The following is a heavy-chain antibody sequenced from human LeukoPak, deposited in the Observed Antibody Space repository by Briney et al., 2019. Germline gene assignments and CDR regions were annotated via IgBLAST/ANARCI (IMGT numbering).Heavy chain of an antibody. V-gene: IGHV3-23*01. CDR3: AKLEGSSWLSFVDA. Sequence: GGSLRLSCAASGFTFSSYAMSWVRQAPGKGLEWVSAISGSGGSTYYADSVKGRFTISRDNSKNTLYLQMNSLRAEDTAVYYCAKLEGSSWLSFVDAWGQGTTVTVSS. D-gene: IGHD6-13*01. J-gene: IGHJ6*02. CDR2: ISGSGGST. CDR1: GFTFSSYA.